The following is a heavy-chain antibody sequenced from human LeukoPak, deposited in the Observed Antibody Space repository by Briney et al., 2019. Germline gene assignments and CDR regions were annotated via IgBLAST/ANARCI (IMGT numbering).Heavy chain of an antibody. CDR2: ISSSSSYT. V-gene: IGHV3-11*06. CDR3: ARGEVTMVQGVNNDYYYGMDV. J-gene: IGHJ6*04. Sequence: GGSLRLSCAACGFTFSDYYMSWIRPAPGEGLEWVSYISSSSSYTNHADSVKGRFTISRDNTKTSLYLQMSSLRDEDTAVYYCARGEVTMVQGVNNDYYYGMDVWGKGTTVTVSS. CDR1: GFTFSDYY. D-gene: IGHD3-10*01.